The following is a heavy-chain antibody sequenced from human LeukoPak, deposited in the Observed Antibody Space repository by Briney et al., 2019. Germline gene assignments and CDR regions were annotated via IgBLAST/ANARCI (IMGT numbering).Heavy chain of an antibody. J-gene: IGHJ3*02. CDR2: ISSSSSYI. Sequence: GGSLRLSCAASGFTVSSNYMSWVRQAPGKGLEWVSSISSSSSYIYYADSVKGRFTISRDNAKNSLYLQMNSLRAEDTAVYYCARVPDYDSSGYLFFDIWGQGTMVTVSS. V-gene: IGHV3-21*01. CDR3: ARVPDYDSSGYLFFDI. D-gene: IGHD3-22*01. CDR1: GFTVSSNY.